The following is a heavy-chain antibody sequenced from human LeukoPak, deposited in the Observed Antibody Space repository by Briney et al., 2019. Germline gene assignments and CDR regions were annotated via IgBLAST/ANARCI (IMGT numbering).Heavy chain of an antibody. CDR2: IYYSGRT. CDR3: ARDGRLVLEKGWFDP. CDR1: GGSISSSSYY. D-gene: IGHD6-19*01. V-gene: IGHV4-39*02. J-gene: IGHJ5*02. Sequence: PSETLSLTCTVSGGSISSSSYYWGWIRQPPGKGLEWIGNIYYSGRTYYNPSLKSRVTISVDTSKNQFSLKLSSVTATDTAVYYCARDGRLVLEKGWFDPWGQGTLVTVSS.